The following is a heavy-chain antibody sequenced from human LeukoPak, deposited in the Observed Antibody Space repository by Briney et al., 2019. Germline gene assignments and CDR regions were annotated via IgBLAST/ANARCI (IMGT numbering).Heavy chain of an antibody. D-gene: IGHD3-10*01. V-gene: IGHV3-48*02. CDR2: IGTSGSPI. CDR3: ARDGGSGGENDY. CDR1: GFTFRSYI. Sequence: TGESLRLSCAASGFTFRSYIMNWVRQAPGKGLEWVAYIGTSGSPIYYADSVKGRFTISRDNAKNSLYLQMNSLRDEDTAVYYCARDGGSGGENDYWGQGTLVTVSS. J-gene: IGHJ4*02.